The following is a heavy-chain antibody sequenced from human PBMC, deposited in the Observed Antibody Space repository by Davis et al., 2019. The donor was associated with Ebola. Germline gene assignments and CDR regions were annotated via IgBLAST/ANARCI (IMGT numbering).Heavy chain of an antibody. CDR2: IYYSGST. D-gene: IGHD2-8*02. CDR1: GGSFSGYY. J-gene: IGHJ6*02. V-gene: IGHV4-59*08. Sequence: SETLSLTCAVYGGSFSGYYWSWIRQSPGKGLEWIGYIYYSGSTNYNPSLKSRATISVDTSKNQFSLKLNSVTAADTAVYYCATSVLVYYYYGMDVWGQGTTVTVSS. CDR3: ATSVLVYYYYGMDV.